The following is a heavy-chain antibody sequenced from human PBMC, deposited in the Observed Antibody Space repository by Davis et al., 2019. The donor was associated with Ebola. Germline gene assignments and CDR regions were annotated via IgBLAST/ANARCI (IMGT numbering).Heavy chain of an antibody. D-gene: IGHD3-9*01. CDR3: ARGPTGYVPYYFDY. Sequence: AASVKVSCNTAGDTFTNYDIKWVRQATGQGLEWMGWMNPNSGNTGYAQKFQGRVTMTRNTSISTAYMELNSLRSEDTAVYYCARGPTGYVPYYFDYWGQGTLVTASS. CDR1: GDTFTNYD. V-gene: IGHV1-8*01. J-gene: IGHJ4*02. CDR2: MNPNSGNT.